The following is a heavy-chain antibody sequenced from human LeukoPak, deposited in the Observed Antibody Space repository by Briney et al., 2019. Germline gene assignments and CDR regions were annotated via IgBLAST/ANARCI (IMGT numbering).Heavy chain of an antibody. CDR1: GGSFSGYY. V-gene: IGHV4-34*01. J-gene: IGHJ4*02. D-gene: IGHD3-10*01. CDR3: ARGSKRDYGSGSYYRSLGD. CDR2: INHSGST. Sequence: SETLSLTCAVYGGSFSGYYWSWIRQPPGKGLEWIGEINHSGSTNYNPSLKSRVTISVDTSKNQFSLKLSSVTAADTAVYYCARGSKRDYGSGSYYRSLGDWGQGTLVTVSS.